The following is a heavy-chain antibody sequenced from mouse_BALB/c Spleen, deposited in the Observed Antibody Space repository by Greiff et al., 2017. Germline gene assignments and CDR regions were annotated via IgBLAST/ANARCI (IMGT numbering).Heavy chain of an antibody. CDR3: VRGPIYYGNYDAMDY. J-gene: IGHJ4*01. Sequence: EVQVVESGGGLVQPKGSLKLSCAASGFTFNTYAMHWVCQAPGKGLEWVARIRSKSNNYATYYADSVKDRFTISRDDSQSMLYLQMNNLKTEDTAMYYCVRGPIYYGNYDAMDYWGQGTSVTVSS. CDR1: GFTFNTYA. V-gene: IGHV10-3*03. D-gene: IGHD2-1*01. CDR2: IRSKSNNYAT.